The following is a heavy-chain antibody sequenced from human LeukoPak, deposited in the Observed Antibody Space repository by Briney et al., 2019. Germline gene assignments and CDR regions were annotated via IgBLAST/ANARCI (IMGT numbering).Heavy chain of an antibody. D-gene: IGHD2-8*01. CDR3: ASLDCTNGVCYGFDP. CDR1: GFTFSSYS. Sequence: GGSLRLSCAASGFTFSSYSMNWVRQAPGKGLEWVSYISSSSSTIYYADSVKGRFTISRDNAKNSLYLQMNGLRAEDTAVYYCASLDCTNGVCYGFDPWGQGTPVTVSS. J-gene: IGHJ5*02. V-gene: IGHV3-48*01. CDR2: ISSSSSTI.